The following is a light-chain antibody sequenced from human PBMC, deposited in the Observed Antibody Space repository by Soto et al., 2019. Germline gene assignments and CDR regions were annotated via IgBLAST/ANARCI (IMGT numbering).Light chain of an antibody. J-gene: IGLJ1*01. V-gene: IGLV1-47*01. CDR2: RIN. CDR3: AAWDDSLSGLV. CDR1: SSNIGSNY. Sequence: QSVLTQPPSASGTPGQRVTISCSGSSSNIGSNYVYWYQQLPGTAPQLLIYRINQRPSGVPDRFSGSKSGTSASLDISGLRSEDEADYYCAAWDDSLSGLVFGTGTKVTVL.